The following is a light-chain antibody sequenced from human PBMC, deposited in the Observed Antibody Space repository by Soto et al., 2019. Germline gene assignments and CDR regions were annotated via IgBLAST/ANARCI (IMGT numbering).Light chain of an antibody. Sequence: QSALTQPASVSGSPGQSITISCTGTSSDVGDNNYVSWYQQHPGKAPKLKIYDVTHRPSGISNRFSGSKSGNTASLTISGLQAEDEADYYCSSYTSSSTLDVFGTGTKLTVL. V-gene: IGLV2-14*01. J-gene: IGLJ1*01. CDR2: DVT. CDR3: SSYTSSSTLDV. CDR1: SSDVGDNNY.